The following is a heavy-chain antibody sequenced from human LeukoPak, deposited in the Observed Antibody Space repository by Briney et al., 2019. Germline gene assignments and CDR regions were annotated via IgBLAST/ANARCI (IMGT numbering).Heavy chain of an antibody. CDR1: GFTFSSYA. J-gene: IGHJ4*02. CDR2: ISGSGGST. Sequence: PGGSLRLSCAASGFTFSSYAMSWVRQAPGKGLEWVSAISGSGGSTYYADSVKGRFTISRDNSKNTLYLQMNSLRAEDTAVYYRAKARGEEYGDYPSGVDYWGQGTLVTVSS. D-gene: IGHD4-17*01. V-gene: IGHV3-23*01. CDR3: AKARGEEYGDYPSGVDY.